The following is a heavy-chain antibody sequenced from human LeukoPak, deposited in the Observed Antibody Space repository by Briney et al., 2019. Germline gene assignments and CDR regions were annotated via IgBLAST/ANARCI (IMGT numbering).Heavy chain of an antibody. J-gene: IGHJ3*02. CDR1: AGTFSSYA. CDR3: ARERSRDGYNSDAYDI. Sequence: GASVKVSCKASAGTFSSYAISWVRQAPGQGLEWMGGIIPIFGTANYAQKFQGRVTITTDESTSTAYMELSSLRSEDTAVYYCARERSRDGYNSDAYDICGQGTMVTVSS. CDR2: IIPIFGTA. D-gene: IGHD5-24*01. V-gene: IGHV1-69*05.